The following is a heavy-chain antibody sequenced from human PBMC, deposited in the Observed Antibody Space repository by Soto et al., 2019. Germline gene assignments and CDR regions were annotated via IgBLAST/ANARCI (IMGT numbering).Heavy chain of an antibody. CDR1: GYTFASYA. CDR3: ARVGRQTDAFDI. D-gene: IGHD1-26*01. Sequence: QVQLVQSGAEVKKPGASVKVSCKASGYTFASYATHWVRQAPGQRLEWMGWINAGNGNTKYSQKFQGRVTITRDTSASTAYMELSSLRSEDTAVYYCARVGRQTDAFDIWGQGTMVTVSS. V-gene: IGHV1-3*01. J-gene: IGHJ3*02. CDR2: INAGNGNT.